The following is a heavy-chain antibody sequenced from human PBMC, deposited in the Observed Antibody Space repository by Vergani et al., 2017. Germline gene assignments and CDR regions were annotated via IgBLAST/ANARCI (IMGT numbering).Heavy chain of an antibody. D-gene: IGHD6-13*01. CDR3: ARASPAAADAFDI. J-gene: IGHJ3*02. CDR2: IYYSGST. CDR1: GGSISSSSYY. Sequence: QLQLQESGPGLVKPSENLSLTCTVSGGSISSSSYYWGWIRQPPGKGLEWIGSIYYSGSTNYNPPLKSRVTISVDTSKNQFSLKLSSVTAADTAVYYCARASPAAADAFDIWGQGTMVTVSS. V-gene: IGHV4-39*07.